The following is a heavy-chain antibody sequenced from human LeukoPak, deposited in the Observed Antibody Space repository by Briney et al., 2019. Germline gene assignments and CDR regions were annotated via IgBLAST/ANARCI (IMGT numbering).Heavy chain of an antibody. CDR1: GFSVTSNH. CDR3: ARDSSSYYFDY. CDR2: IYTGGTT. V-gene: IGHV3-66*01. J-gene: IGHJ4*02. D-gene: IGHD6-6*01. Sequence: GGSVRLSCAASGFSVTSNHMNWARQAPGKGLEWVSIIYTGGTTHYADSLNARFTISRDDSINTLYLQMNSLRAEDTAVYYCARDSSSYYFDYWGQGTLVTVSS.